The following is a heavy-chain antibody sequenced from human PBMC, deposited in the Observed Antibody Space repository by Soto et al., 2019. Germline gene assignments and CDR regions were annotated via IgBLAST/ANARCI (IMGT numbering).Heavy chain of an antibody. CDR3: ARQPIVATSPYYYYYYGMDV. D-gene: IGHD5-12*01. CDR2: IYYSGST. V-gene: IGHV4-59*01. Sequence: SETLSLTCTVSGGSISSYYWSWIRQPPGKGLEWIGYIYYSGSTNYNPSLKSRVTISVDTSKNQFSLKLSSVTAADTAVYYCARQPIVATSPYYYYYYGMDVWGQGTTVTVSS. CDR1: GGSISSYY. J-gene: IGHJ6*02.